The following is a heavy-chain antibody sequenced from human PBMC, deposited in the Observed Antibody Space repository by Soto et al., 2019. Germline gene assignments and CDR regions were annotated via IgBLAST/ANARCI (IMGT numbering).Heavy chain of an antibody. Sequence: SVPTLVNPTQTLTLTCTFSGFSLSTHSGVGVGWIRQPPGKALEWLAFIYWDDENRYSPSLKSRLTITKDTSKNQVVFIMTNKDPVDTATYYCADIQGIGGYYEGFDYWGQGALVTVSS. V-gene: IGHV2-5*02. D-gene: IGHD3-22*01. J-gene: IGHJ4*02. CDR1: GFSLSTHSGVG. CDR2: IYWDDEN. CDR3: ADIQGIGGYYEGFDY.